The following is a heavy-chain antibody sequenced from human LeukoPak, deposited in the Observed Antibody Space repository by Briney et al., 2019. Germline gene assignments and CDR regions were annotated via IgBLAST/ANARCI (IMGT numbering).Heavy chain of an antibody. CDR2: ISVDGGNT. CDR3: AKDKALGYCSAGSCLYLDY. D-gene: IGHD2-15*01. Sequence: GGSLRLSCAASGFTFDDYAIHWGRHAPGKGLEWVSLISVDGGNTYYADSVKGRFTLSRDNSKNSLYLQMNSLRSEDTAFYYCAKDKALGYCSAGSCLYLDYWGQGTLVTVSS. J-gene: IGHJ4*02. CDR1: GFTFDDYA. V-gene: IGHV3-43*02.